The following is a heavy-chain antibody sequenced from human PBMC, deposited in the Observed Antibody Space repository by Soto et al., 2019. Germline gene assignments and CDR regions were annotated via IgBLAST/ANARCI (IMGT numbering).Heavy chain of an antibody. CDR3: ARDPDSIRRQPRAPFDY. Sequence: QSGGSLRLSCAASGFTFSSYGMHWVRQAPGKGLEWVAVISYDGSNKYYADSVKGRFTISRDNSKNTLYLQVNSLRAEDTAVYYCARDPDSIRRQPRAPFDYWGQGTLVTVSS. J-gene: IGHJ4*02. V-gene: IGHV3-30*03. CDR1: GFTFSSYG. D-gene: IGHD2-15*01. CDR2: ISYDGSNK.